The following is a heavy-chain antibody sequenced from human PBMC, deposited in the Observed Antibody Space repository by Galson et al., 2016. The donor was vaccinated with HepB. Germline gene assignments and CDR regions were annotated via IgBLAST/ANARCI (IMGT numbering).Heavy chain of an antibody. J-gene: IGHJ5*01. V-gene: IGHV4-39*01. Sequence: SETLSLTCSVSGGSVYNSLYYWGWMRQPPGKGLEWIGSIYYSGSTYYNPSLKSRVTISLDTSNNQFSLNLNSVSAADTAVYYCVRHQLYDYVDSWGQGTLVIVSS. CDR2: IYYSGST. CDR1: GGSVYNSLYY. CDR3: VRHQLYDYVDS. D-gene: IGHD3-16*01.